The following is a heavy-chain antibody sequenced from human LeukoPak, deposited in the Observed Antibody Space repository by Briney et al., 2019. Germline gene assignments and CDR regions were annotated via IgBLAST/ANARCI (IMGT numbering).Heavy chain of an antibody. CDR2: ISSSSSRT. V-gene: IGHV3-11*06. J-gene: IGHJ4*02. CDR1: GFTFSDYY. CDR3: AKERRTGSGAALDY. D-gene: IGHD6-19*01. Sequence: PGGSLRLSCAASGFTFSDYYMIWIRQAPGKGLEWVSYISSSSSRTNYADSVKGRFTISRDNAKNSLYLQMCSLRAEDTAVYYCAKERRTGSGAALDYWGPGTLVTVSS.